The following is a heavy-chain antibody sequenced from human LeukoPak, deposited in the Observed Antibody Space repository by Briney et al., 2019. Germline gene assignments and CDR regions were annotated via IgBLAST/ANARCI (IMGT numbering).Heavy chain of an antibody. CDR1: GYTFTSYG. CDR3: ARDPPTKYYDFWSGYPIGGMDV. V-gene: IGHV1-18*01. Sequence: ASVKVSCKASGYTFTSYGISWVRQAPGQGLEWMGWISAYNGNTNYAQKLQGRVTMTTDTSTSTAYMELRSLRSDDTAVYYRARDPPTKYYDFWSGYPIGGMDVWGQGTTVTVSS. CDR2: ISAYNGNT. D-gene: IGHD3-3*01. J-gene: IGHJ6*02.